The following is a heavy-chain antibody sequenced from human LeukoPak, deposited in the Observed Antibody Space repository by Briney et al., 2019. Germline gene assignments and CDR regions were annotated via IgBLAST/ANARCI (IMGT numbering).Heavy chain of an antibody. D-gene: IGHD2-15*01. Sequence: ASVKVSCKASGYTLTSYAMHWVRQAPGQRLEWRGSINAGNGNTKYSQKFQGRVTITRDTSASTAYMELSSLRSEDTAVYYCARGTGYCSGGSCYTYFDYWGQGTLVTVSS. J-gene: IGHJ4*02. CDR3: ARGTGYCSGGSCYTYFDY. CDR1: GYTLTSYA. V-gene: IGHV1-3*01. CDR2: INAGNGNT.